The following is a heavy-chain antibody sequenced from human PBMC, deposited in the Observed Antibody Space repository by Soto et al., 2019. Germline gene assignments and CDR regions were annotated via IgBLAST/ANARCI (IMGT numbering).Heavy chain of an antibody. CDR1: EFTFEDYT. J-gene: IGHJ4*02. CDR2: ISWDGGIT. Sequence: GGSLRLSCAASEFTFEDYTMHWVRQAPGKGLEWVSLISWDGGITYYADSVKGRFTISRDNSKNSLYLQMNSLRTEDTALYYCAKGGSSYYFDYWGQGTLVTVS. V-gene: IGHV3-43*01. D-gene: IGHD2-15*01. CDR3: AKGGSSYYFDY.